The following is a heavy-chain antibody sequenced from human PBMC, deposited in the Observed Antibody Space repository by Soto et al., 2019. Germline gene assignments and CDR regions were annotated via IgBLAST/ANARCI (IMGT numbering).Heavy chain of an antibody. V-gene: IGHV1-18*04. CDR1: GYTFTSYG. D-gene: IGHD5-12*01. Sequence: QVQLVQSGAEVKKPGASVKVSCKASGYTFTSYGIRWVRQAPGQGLEWMGWISAYNGNTNYAQKLQGRVTMTTDTSTSTAYMELRSLRSDDTSVYYCARDFFASGYDYYYDGMDVWGQGTTVTVSS. CDR2: ISAYNGNT. J-gene: IGHJ6*02. CDR3: ARDFFASGYDYYYDGMDV.